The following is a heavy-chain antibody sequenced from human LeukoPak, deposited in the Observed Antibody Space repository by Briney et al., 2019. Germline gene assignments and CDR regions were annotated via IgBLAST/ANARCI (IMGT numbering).Heavy chain of an antibody. CDR1: GFTFSSYW. V-gene: IGHV3-7*01. CDR2: IDQDGSEK. Sequence: PGGSLRLSCATSGFTFSSYWMSWVRQVPRKGLEWVANIDQDGSEKYYVDSVKGRFTISRDNAKNSLYLQMNSLRAEDTAVYYCARDRGYFYWGQGTLVTVSS. CDR3: ARDRGYFY. D-gene: IGHD5-18*01. J-gene: IGHJ4*02.